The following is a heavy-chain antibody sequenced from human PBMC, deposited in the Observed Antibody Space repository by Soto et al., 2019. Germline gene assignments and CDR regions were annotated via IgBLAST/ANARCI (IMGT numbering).Heavy chain of an antibody. V-gene: IGHV2-5*02. CDR2: LYWDDDE. Sequence: QITLNESGPTLVKPTQTLTLTCTFSGFSLSTRGVGVGWIRQPPGKALEWLALLYWDDDERYSPALMSRLTTTKDTSKTQVFLTMTNVDPVDTATYYCAHRPRGFTYFFDYWGQGTLVTVSS. CDR3: AHRPRGFTYFFDY. J-gene: IGHJ4*02. CDR1: GFSLSTRGVG.